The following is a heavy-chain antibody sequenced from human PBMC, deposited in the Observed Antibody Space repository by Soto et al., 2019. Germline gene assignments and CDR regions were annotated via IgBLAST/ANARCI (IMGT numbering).Heavy chain of an antibody. CDR3: ARGKGMEENYYYYGMDV. CDR1: GYSFSTHA. V-gene: IGHV1-3*01. Sequence: ASVKVSCKASGYSFSTHAMHWVRQAPGQGLEWMGWINGGNGNTKYSQKFRDRVTITRDTSASTGYMELSSLRSEDTAVYYCARGKGMEENYYYYGMDVWGQGTTVTVSS. J-gene: IGHJ6*02. D-gene: IGHD1-1*01. CDR2: INGGNGNT.